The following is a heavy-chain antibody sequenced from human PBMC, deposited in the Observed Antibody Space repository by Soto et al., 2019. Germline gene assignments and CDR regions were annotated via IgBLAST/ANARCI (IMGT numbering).Heavy chain of an antibody. D-gene: IGHD2-21*01. CDR1: GVPFSDYY. Sequence: GGSLRLSCATSGVPFSDYYMSWIRQAPGKGLEWLSHIGPKSTYRNYADSVKGRFTISRDNTKSSLFLQMNSLGVEDTAVYYCARGGGGGLFEHWGQGVLVTVSA. CDR3: ARGGGGGLFEH. J-gene: IGHJ4*02. V-gene: IGHV3-11*06. CDR2: IGPKSTYR.